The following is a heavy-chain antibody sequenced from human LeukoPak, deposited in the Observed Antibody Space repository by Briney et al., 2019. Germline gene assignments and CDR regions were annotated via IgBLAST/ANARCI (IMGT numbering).Heavy chain of an antibody. CDR2: IYSGGST. J-gene: IGHJ4*02. CDR1: GFTFSSYA. Sequence: GGSLRPSCAASGFTFSSYAMSWVRQAPGKGLEWVSVIYSGGSTYYADSVKGRFTISRDNSKNTLYLQMNSLRAEDTAVYYCARERIFEIRGVQAFDYWGQGTLVSVSS. V-gene: IGHV3-53*01. CDR3: ARERIFEIRGVQAFDY. D-gene: IGHD3-10*01.